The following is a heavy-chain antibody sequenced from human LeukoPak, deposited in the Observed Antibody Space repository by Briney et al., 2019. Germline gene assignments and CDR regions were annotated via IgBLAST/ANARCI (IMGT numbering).Heavy chain of an antibody. CDR2: ISSSDSTI. D-gene: IGHD6-13*01. CDR3: ARAALIAAADTSVSRSSYYGMDA. Sequence: PGGSLRLSCAASGFTFSDYYMSWIRQAPGKGLEWVSYISSSDSTIYYADSVKGRVTISRDNAKKSVYLQMNSLRAEDTAVYYCARAALIAAADTSVSRSSYYGMDAWGQGTTVTVSS. CDR1: GFTFSDYY. V-gene: IGHV3-11*01. J-gene: IGHJ6*02.